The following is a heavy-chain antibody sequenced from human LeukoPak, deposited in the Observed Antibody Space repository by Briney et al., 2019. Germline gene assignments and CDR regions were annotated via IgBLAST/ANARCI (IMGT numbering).Heavy chain of an antibody. Sequence: GGSLRLSCAASGFTFSSYWMNWVRQAPGKGLEWAASIEQDGSQKYYVDSVRGRFTISRDNAKNSVYLQMNSLRVEDTAVYYCARNSGSYPFDYWGQGTLVTVSS. D-gene: IGHD1-26*01. CDR3: ARNSGSYPFDY. V-gene: IGHV3-7*01. J-gene: IGHJ4*02. CDR2: IEQDGSQK. CDR1: GFTFSSYW.